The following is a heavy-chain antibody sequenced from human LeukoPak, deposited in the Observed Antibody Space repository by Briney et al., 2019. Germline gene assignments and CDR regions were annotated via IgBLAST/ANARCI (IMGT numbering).Heavy chain of an antibody. V-gene: IGHV3-33*01. Sequence: GGSLRLSCAASGFTFSSYGMHWVRQAPGKGLEWVAVIWYDGSNKYYADSVKGRFTISRDNSKNTLYLQMNSLRAEDTAVYYCARMAAADYFPDYWGQGTLVTVSS. J-gene: IGHJ4*02. CDR1: GFTFSSYG. CDR3: ARMAAADYFPDY. CDR2: IWYDGSNK. D-gene: IGHD6-13*01.